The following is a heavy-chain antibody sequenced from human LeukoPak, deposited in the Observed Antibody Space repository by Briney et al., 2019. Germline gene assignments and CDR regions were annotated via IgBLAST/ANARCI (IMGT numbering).Heavy chain of an antibody. CDR2: ISSSSSTI. V-gene: IGHV3-48*01. CDR3: ARGRYSSSWYGDDY. Sequence: PGGSLRLSCAASGFTFSSYSMNWVRHAPGKGLELVSHISSSSSTIYYAESVKGRFTISRDNAKNSLYLQMNSLRAEDTAVYYCARGRYSSSWYGDDYWGQGTLVTVSS. CDR1: GFTFSSYS. D-gene: IGHD6-13*01. J-gene: IGHJ4*02.